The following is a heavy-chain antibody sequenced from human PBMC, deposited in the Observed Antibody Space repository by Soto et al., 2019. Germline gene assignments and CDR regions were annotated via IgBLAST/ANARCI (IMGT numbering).Heavy chain of an antibody. CDR1: GYTLTELS. J-gene: IGHJ3*02. V-gene: IGHV1-24*01. D-gene: IGHD3-22*01. Sequence: ASVKVSCKVSGYTLTELSMHWVRQAPGKGLEWMGGFDPEGGETIYAQKFQGRVTMTEDTSTDTAYMELRSLRSEDTAVYYCATAPTHYYDSSGPPGAFDIWGPGTMVTVSS. CDR2: FDPEGGET. CDR3: ATAPTHYYDSSGPPGAFDI.